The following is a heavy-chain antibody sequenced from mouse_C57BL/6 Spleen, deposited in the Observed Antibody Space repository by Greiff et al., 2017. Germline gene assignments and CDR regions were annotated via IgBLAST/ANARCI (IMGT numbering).Heavy chain of an antibody. D-gene: IGHD1-1*01. CDR3: ARDRRSYVEGYAMDY. CDR2: ISDGGSYT. V-gene: IGHV5-4*01. CDR1: GFTFSSYA. Sequence: EVKLQESGGGLVKPGGSLKLSCAASGFTFSSYAMSWVRQTPEKRLEWVATISDGGSYTYYPDNVKGRFTISRDNAKNNLYLQMSHLKSEDTAMYYCARDRRSYVEGYAMDYWGQGTSVTVSS. J-gene: IGHJ4*01.